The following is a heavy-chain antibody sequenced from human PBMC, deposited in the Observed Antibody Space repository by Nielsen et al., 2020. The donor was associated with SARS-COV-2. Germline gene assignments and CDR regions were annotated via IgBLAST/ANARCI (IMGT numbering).Heavy chain of an antibody. Sequence: GESLKISCKGSGYSFTSYWIGWVRQMPGKGLEWMGIIYPGESDTRYSPSFHGQVTISAEKSISTAYLQWSSLKASDTAIYYCARIVCSSSNGRPDYWGQGTLVTVSS. V-gene: IGHV5-51*01. J-gene: IGHJ4*02. CDR2: IYPGESDT. CDR3: ARIVCSSSNGRPDY. CDR1: GYSFTSYW. D-gene: IGHD1-26*01.